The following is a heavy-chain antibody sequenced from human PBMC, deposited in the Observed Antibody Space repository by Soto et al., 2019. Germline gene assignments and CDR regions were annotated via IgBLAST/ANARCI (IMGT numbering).Heavy chain of an antibody. CDR2: IYWDDDK. D-gene: IGHD2-2*01. Sequence: SGPTLVNPTQTLTLTCTFSGFSLSTSGVGVGWIRQPPGKALEWLALIYWDDDKRYSPSLKSRLTITKDTSKNQVVLTMTNMDPVDTATYYCAHRTGSDPVVAPYYFDYWGQGTLVTVSS. V-gene: IGHV2-5*02. J-gene: IGHJ4*02. CDR3: AHRTGSDPVVAPYYFDY. CDR1: GFSLSTSGVG.